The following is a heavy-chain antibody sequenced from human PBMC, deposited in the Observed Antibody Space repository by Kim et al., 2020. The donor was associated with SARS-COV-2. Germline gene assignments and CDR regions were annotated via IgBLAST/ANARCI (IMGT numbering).Heavy chain of an antibody. V-gene: IGHV6-1*01. CDR3: ARDRYYDSSDAGAFDI. D-gene: IGHD3-22*01. Sequence: SVKSRITINPATSKNQFSLQLNSVTPEDTAVYYCARDRYYDSSDAGAFDIWGQGTMVTVSS. J-gene: IGHJ3*02.